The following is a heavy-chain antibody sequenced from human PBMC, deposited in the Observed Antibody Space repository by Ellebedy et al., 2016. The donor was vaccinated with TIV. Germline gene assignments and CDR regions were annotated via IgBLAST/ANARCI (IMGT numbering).Heavy chain of an antibody. CDR3: ARDGDSSTAYFDY. Sequence: AASVKVSCKASGGTFSSYAISWVRQAPGQGLEWMGRIIPILGIANYAQKFQGRVTITADKSTSTAYMELRSLRSDDTAVYYCARDGDSSTAYFDYWGQGTLVTVSS. D-gene: IGHD6-13*01. CDR1: GGTFSSYA. J-gene: IGHJ4*02. CDR2: IIPILGIA. V-gene: IGHV1-69*04.